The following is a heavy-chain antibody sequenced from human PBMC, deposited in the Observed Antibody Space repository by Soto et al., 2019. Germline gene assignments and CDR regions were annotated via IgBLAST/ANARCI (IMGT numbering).Heavy chain of an antibody. CDR2: ITSSSSYI. J-gene: IGHJ4*02. D-gene: IGHD3-22*01. V-gene: IGHV3-21*01. CDR3: VRARSXDSRPDY. CDR1: GFTFSPXX. Sequence: GSLRLSCAASGFTFSPXXXIWVRQAPGKGLEWVASITSSSSYIYYEDSLKGRFTISRDNAKNSLFLQLDSLRAEDTAVYFCVRARSXDSRPDYWGQGTLVTVSS.